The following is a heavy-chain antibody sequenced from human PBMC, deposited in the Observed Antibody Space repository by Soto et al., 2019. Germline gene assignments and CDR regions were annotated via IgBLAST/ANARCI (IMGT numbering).Heavy chain of an antibody. J-gene: IGHJ4*02. D-gene: IGHD5-18*01. V-gene: IGHV3-64D*06. Sequence: GSLRLSCSASVFTFSSYAMHWVRQAPGKGLEYVSAISSNGGSTYYADSVKGRFTISRDNSKNTLYLQMSSLRAEDTAVYYCVKGDTAMATPYFDYWGQGTLVTVSS. CDR2: ISSNGGST. CDR1: VFTFSSYA. CDR3: VKGDTAMATPYFDY.